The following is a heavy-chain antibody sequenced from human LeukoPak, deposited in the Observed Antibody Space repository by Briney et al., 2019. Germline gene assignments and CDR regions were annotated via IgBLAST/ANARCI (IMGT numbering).Heavy chain of an antibody. CDR2: IYYSGST. D-gene: IGHD3-16*02. J-gene: IGHJ4*02. CDR1: GGSICSYY. V-gene: IGHV4-59*01. CDR3: ARVIGLAYFDY. Sequence: SETLSLTCTVSGGSICSYYWSWIRQPPGKGLEWIGYIYYSGSTNYNPSLKSRVTISVDTSKNQFSLKLSSVTAADTAVYYCARVIGLAYFDYWGQGTLVTVSS.